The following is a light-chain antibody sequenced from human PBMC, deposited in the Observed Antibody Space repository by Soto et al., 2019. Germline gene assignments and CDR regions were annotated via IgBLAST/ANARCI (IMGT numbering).Light chain of an antibody. CDR2: GDY. J-gene: IGLJ2*01. V-gene: IGLV1-44*01. Sequence: QAVVTQPPSASGTPGQRVTISCSGSPSNIGSNTVSGYQQFSGSAPRLIMYGDYRRPSGVPDRFSGSKSGTSASLAISGLQSEDESIFYCAAWDDSLSGHVVFGGGTKVTVL. CDR1: PSNIGSNT. CDR3: AAWDDSLSGHVV.